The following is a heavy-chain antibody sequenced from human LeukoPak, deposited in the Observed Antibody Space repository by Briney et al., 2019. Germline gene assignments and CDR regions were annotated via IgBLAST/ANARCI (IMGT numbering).Heavy chain of an antibody. CDR1: GGSFSGYY. J-gene: IGHJ4*02. D-gene: IGHD3-10*01. V-gene: IGHV4-34*01. CDR3: ARGQGFGVTRVDY. CDR2: INHSGST. Sequence: SETLSLTCAVYGGSFSGYYWSWIRQPPGKGLEWIGEINHSGSTNYNPSLKSRVTISVDTSKNQFSLKLSSVTAADTAVYYCARGQGFGVTRVDYWGQGTLATVSS.